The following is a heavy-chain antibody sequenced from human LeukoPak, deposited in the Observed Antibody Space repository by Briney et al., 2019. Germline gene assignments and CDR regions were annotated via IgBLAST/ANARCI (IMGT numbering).Heavy chain of an antibody. Sequence: SETLSLTCAVYGGSFSGYYWSWIRQPPGKGLEWIGEINHIGSTNYNPSLKSRVTISVDTSKNQFSLKLSSVTAADTAVYYCARGPSIAAAIPYYFDYWGPGTLVTVSS. D-gene: IGHD6-13*01. CDR2: INHIGST. J-gene: IGHJ4*02. CDR3: ARGPSIAAAIPYYFDY. V-gene: IGHV4-34*01. CDR1: GGSFSGYY.